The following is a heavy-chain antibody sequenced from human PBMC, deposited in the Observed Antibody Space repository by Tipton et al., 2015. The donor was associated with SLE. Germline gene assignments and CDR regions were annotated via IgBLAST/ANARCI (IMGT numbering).Heavy chain of an antibody. CDR1: GYSISSGSY. CDR3: SRGAALWSDP. CDR2: IYHSEST. D-gene: IGHD6-6*01. J-gene: IGHJ5*02. Sequence: TLSLTCTVSGYSISSGSYWGWIRQPPRRGLEWIGNIYHSESTYYNPSLRSRVTILADTSTNQVSLRLTSVTAADTAVYYCSRGAALWSDPWGQGTLVTVSS. V-gene: IGHV4-38-2*02.